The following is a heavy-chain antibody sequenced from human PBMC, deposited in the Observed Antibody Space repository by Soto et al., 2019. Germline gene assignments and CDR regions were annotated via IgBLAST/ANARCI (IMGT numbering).Heavy chain of an antibody. D-gene: IGHD2-8*02. CDR2: VYYNGST. V-gene: IGHV4-59*01. J-gene: IGHJ4*02. Sequence: QVQLQESGPGLVKPSETLSLTCSVSGGSISGSYWSWIRQSPGKGLEWLGYVYYNGSTNYSPALRSRVSISVDTSKNEFSLRLSSVTAADTAVYFCARSVSVPGAHIDYGGQGTQVTVSS. CDR1: GGSISGSY. CDR3: ARSVSVPGAHIDY.